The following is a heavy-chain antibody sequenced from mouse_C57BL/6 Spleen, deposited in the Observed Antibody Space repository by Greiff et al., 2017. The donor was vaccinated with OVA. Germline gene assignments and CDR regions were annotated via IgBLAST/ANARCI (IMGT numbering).Heavy chain of an antibody. CDR3: ARQGWDPYFDY. J-gene: IGHJ2*01. CDR2: ISGGGGNT. V-gene: IGHV5-9*01. Sequence: EVKLMESGGGLVKPGGSLKLSCAASGFTFSSYTMSWVRQTPEKRLEWVATISGGGGNTYYPDSVKGRFTISRDNAKNTLYLQMSSLRSEDTALYYCARQGWDPYFDYWGQGTTLTVSS. CDR1: GFTFSSYT. D-gene: IGHD4-1*01.